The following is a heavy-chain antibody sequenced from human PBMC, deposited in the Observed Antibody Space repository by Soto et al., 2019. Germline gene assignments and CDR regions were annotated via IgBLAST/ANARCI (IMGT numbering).Heavy chain of an antibody. CDR3: ARGGPDHDSRGYYRYYGLDV. V-gene: IGHV1-69*12. D-gene: IGHD3-22*01. CDR2: IIPIFGTA. J-gene: IGHJ6*02. CDR1: GGTFSSYA. Sequence: QVQLVQSGAEVKKPGSSVKVSCKASGGTFSSYAISWVRQAPGQGLEWMGGIIPIFGTANYAQKFQGRVTITADEPASTAYRELSSPRSEDTAVYYCARGGPDHDSRGYYRYYGLDVWGQGTTFTVSS.